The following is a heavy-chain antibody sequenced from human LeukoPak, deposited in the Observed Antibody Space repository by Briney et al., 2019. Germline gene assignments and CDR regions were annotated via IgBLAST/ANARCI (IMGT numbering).Heavy chain of an antibody. CDR1: GYSFTSYW. V-gene: IGHV5-51*01. J-gene: IGHJ4*02. Sequence: GESLKISCKGSGYSFTSYWIGWVRQMPGKGLEWMGIIYPGDSDTRYSPSFQGQVTISADKSISTAYLQWSSLKASDTAMYYCARRAVAGTGGYYFDYWGQGTLVTVSS. D-gene: IGHD6-19*01. CDR3: ARRAVAGTGGYYFDY. CDR2: IYPGDSDT.